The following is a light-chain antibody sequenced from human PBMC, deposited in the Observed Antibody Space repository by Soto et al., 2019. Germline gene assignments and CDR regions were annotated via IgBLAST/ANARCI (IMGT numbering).Light chain of an antibody. J-gene: IGLJ1*01. Sequence: QSVLTQPASVSGSPGQSITISCTGTSSDVGGYNYVSWYQQHPGKAPKLMIYEVSHRPSGVSNRFSGSKSGNTASLTISGLQAADEADYYCSSYTSSSTQVFGTGTKVTVL. CDR3: SSYTSSSTQV. V-gene: IGLV2-14*01. CDR1: SSDVGGYNY. CDR2: EVS.